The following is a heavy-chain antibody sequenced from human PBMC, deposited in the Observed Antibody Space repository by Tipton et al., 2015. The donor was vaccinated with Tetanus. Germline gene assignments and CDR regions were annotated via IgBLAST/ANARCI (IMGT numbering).Heavy chain of an antibody. CDR3: ARRPNWGSVWDAFDM. CDR1: GGSMKSYY. CDR2: IYYSGST. D-gene: IGHD7-27*01. V-gene: IGHV4-39*01. J-gene: IGHJ3*02. Sequence: TLSLTCRVSGGSMKSYYWSWIRQPPGKGLEWIGTIYYSGSTYYNASLKSRVTIFIDMSKKQFSLQLSSVTAADTALYYCARRPNWGSVWDAFDMWGQGTLVTVSS.